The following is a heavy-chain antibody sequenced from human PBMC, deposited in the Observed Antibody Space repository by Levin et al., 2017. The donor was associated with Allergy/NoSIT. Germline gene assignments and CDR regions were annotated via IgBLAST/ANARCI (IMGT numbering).Heavy chain of an antibody. CDR1: GYSFSSYW. V-gene: IGHV5-51*01. Sequence: PGGSLRLSCKGSGYSFSSYWIGWVRQMPGKGLEWMGIIYPGDSDTRYSPSFQGQVTISADKSISTAYLQWSSLKASDTAMDYGARRQVYSYGPDFDYWGQGTLVTVSS. J-gene: IGHJ4*02. D-gene: IGHD5-18*01. CDR2: IYPGDSDT. CDR3: ARRQVYSYGPDFDY.